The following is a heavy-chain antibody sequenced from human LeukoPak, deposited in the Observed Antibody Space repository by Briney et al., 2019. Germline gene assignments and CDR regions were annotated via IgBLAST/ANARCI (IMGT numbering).Heavy chain of an antibody. V-gene: IGHV4-30-2*01. CDR2: IYHSGST. CDR1: GGSISSGGYS. Sequence: SETLSLTCAVSGGSISSGGYSWSWIRQPPGKGREWIGYIYHSGSTYYNPSLKSRVTISVDRSKNQFSLKLSSVTAADTAVYYCSSDSYGSTFQHWGQGTLVTVSS. CDR3: SSDSYGSTFQH. D-gene: IGHD5-18*01. J-gene: IGHJ1*01.